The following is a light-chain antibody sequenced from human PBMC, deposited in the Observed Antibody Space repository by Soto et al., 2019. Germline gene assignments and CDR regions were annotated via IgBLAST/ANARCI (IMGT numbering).Light chain of an antibody. CDR1: QSVLYSANNKNY. CDR3: QQYYTTPRT. J-gene: IGKJ1*01. CDR2: WAS. V-gene: IGKV4-1*01. Sequence: DIVMTQSPDSLAVSLGERATLNCKSSQSVLYSANNKNYLAWYQQKPGQPPKLLIYWASTRESGVPDRFSGSGSGIDFTLTISSLQAEDVAVYFCQQYYTTPRTFGQGTKVEIK.